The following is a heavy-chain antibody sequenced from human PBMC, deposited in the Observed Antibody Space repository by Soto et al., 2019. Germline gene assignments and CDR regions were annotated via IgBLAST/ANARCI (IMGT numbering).Heavy chain of an antibody. Sequence: PGGSLGLSCAVSGFTLTTYSMNWVRQAPGKGLEWISFINKNGFTIYYADSVKGRFTISRDYAKNSLYLQMDSLRHEDTAVYYCARGAVTGTSLFDYWGLGTLVTVPS. J-gene: IGHJ4*02. V-gene: IGHV3-48*02. CDR1: GFTLTTYS. D-gene: IGHD6-19*01. CDR3: ARGAVTGTSLFDY. CDR2: INKNGFTI.